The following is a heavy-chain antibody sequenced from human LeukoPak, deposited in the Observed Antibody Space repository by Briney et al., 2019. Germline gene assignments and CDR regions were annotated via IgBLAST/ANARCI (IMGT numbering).Heavy chain of an antibody. D-gene: IGHD3-10*01. V-gene: IGHV1-18*01. J-gene: IGHJ4*02. CDR3: ARGTEVRGVIGPFDY. Sequence: ASVSVSCQASGYTFARYGISWVRQAPGQGLEWVGWISAYNGNTNYAQKLQGRVTMTTDTSTSTAYMELRSLRSDDTAVYYCARGTEVRGVIGPFDYWGQGTLVTVSS. CDR1: GYTFARYG. CDR2: ISAYNGNT.